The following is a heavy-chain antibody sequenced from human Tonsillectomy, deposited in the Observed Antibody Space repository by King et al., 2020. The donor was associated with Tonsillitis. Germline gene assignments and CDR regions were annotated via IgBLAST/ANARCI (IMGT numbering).Heavy chain of an antibody. CDR1: GYTLTELS. CDR3: ATEWANRSSFFDY. J-gene: IGHJ4*02. CDR2: FDPEDGET. D-gene: IGHD6-6*01. V-gene: IGHV1-24*01. Sequence: VQLVESGAEVKKPGASVKVSCKVSGYTLTELSMHWVRQAPGKGLEWMGDFDPEDGETIYPQKFRGRVTMTEDTSTDTAYMELSSLRSEDTAVYFCATEWANRSSFFDYWGQGTLVTVSS.